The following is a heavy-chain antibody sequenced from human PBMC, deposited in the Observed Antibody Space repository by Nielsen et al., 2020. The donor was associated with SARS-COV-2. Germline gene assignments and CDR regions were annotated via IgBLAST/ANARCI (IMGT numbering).Heavy chain of an antibody. CDR2: ISAYNGNT. J-gene: IGHJ6*02. CDR1: GYTFTSYG. CDR3: AKIPLPQHPVYYYGMDV. Sequence: ASVKVSCKASGYTFTSYGISWVRQAPGQGLEWMGWISAYNGNTNYAQKLQGRVTMTTDTSTSTAYMELSSLRSEDTAVYYCAKIPLPQHPVYYYGMDVWGQGTTVTVSS. V-gene: IGHV1-18*01. D-gene: IGHD2-15*01.